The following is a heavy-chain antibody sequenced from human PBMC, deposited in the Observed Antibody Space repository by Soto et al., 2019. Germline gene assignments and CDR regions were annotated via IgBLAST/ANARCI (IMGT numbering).Heavy chain of an antibody. J-gene: IGHJ4*02. CDR1: GNTVPNYA. CDR2: INGGNGNT. Sequence: VAPGKVSCKASGNTVPNYAIHWVRQAPGQRLEWMGWINGGNGNTYYSEHFQGRVTFTRDTSAGTVYMQLSSLTSEDTAVYYCARDDSGFSDSHYSDYFNYWGQGALVTVSS. V-gene: IGHV1-3*01. CDR3: ARDDSGFSDSHYSDYFNY. D-gene: IGHD4-4*01.